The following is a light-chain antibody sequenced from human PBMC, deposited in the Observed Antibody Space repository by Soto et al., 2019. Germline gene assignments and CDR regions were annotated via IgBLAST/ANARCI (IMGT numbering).Light chain of an antibody. CDR1: QAIKNL. V-gene: IGKV1-6*01. CDR3: LQDANYPLT. CDR2: AAY. J-gene: IGKJ1*01. Sequence: AIQMPKPPSSLSASLGARVTIPCRPGQAIKNLLSWFQQKPGKPPNLLFYAAYCLQSGVPSRFSGSGSGTDFTLTISSLQPEDFATYYCLQDANYPLTFCQGTKVEIK.